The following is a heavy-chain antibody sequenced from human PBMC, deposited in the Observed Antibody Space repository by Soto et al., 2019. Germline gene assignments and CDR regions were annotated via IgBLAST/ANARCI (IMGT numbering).Heavy chain of an antibody. CDR2: IVVGSGNT. CDR3: ALGLFNAGDAFDI. J-gene: IGHJ3*02. D-gene: IGHD2-21*01. CDR1: GFTFTSSA. V-gene: IGHV1-58*01. Sequence: SVKVSCKASGFTFTSSAVQWVRQARGQRLEWIGWIVVGSGNTNYAQKFQERVTITRDMSTSTAYMELSSLRSEDTAVYYCALGLFNAGDAFDIWGQGTMVTVSS.